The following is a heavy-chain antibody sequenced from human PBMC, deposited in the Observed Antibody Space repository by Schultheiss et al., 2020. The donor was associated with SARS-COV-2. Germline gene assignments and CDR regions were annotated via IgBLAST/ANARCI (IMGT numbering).Heavy chain of an antibody. CDR2: IYYSGST. Sequence: SETLSLTCAVYGGSFSGYYWNWVRQSPGKGLEWIGYIYYSGSTNYNPSLKSRVTISVDTSKNQFSLKLNSVTAADTAVYYCARGGHYYGSGSYYNPYYYGMDVWGQGTTVTVSS. D-gene: IGHD3-10*01. V-gene: IGHV4-59*12. CDR1: GGSFSGYY. CDR3: ARGGHYYGSGSYYNPYYYGMDV. J-gene: IGHJ6*02.